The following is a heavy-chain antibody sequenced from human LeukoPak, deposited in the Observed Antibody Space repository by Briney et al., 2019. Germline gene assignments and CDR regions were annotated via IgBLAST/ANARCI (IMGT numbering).Heavy chain of an antibody. V-gene: IGHV4-39*01. CDR3: ARHRGAARRGRYYYYGMDV. D-gene: IGHD6-6*01. Sequence: SETLSLTCTVSGGSISSSSYYWDWIRQPPGKGLEWIGNFYDSGSTYYNPSLKSRVTISVDTSKNQFSLKLSSVTAADTAVYYCARHRGAARRGRYYYYGMDVWGQGTTVTVSS. J-gene: IGHJ6*02. CDR1: GGSISSSSYY. CDR2: FYDSGST.